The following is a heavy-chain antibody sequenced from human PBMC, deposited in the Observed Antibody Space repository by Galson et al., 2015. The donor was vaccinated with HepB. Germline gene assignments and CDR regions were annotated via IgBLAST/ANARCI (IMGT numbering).Heavy chain of an antibody. CDR3: ARGAPVGVVGGTQNNWFDS. CDR2: IIPYKSDT. J-gene: IGHJ5*01. D-gene: IGHD2-15*01. CDR1: GYTFSSFS. Sequence: SVKVSCKASGYTFSSFSITWVRQAPGQGLEWMGWIIPYKSDTDYAQKFQGRVTMTTDTSTSTAYMEQSSLRSDDTAVYFCARGAPVGVVGGTQNNWFDSWGQGTLVTVSS. V-gene: IGHV1-18*01.